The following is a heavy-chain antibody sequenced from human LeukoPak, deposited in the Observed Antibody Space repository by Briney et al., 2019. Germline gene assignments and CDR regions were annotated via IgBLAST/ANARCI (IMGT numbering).Heavy chain of an antibody. J-gene: IGHJ4*02. CDR1: GGSISSGGYY. D-gene: IGHD6-13*01. CDR2: IYYSGST. V-gene: IGHV4-31*03. CDR3: ARDHTGRQLGI. Sequence: SETLSLTCTVSGGSISSGGYYWSWICQHPGKGLEWIGYIYYSGSTYYNPSLKSRVTISVDTSKNQFSLKLSSVTAADTAVYYCARDHTGRQLGIWGQGTLVTVSS.